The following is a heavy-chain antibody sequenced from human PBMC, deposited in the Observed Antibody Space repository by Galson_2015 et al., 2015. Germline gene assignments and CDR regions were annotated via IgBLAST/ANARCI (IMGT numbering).Heavy chain of an antibody. CDR1: GGSVSSDNYY. Sequence: ETLSLTCSVSGGSVSSDNYYWSWIRQPPGKGLEWIGEINHSGSTNYNPSLKSRVTISVDTSKNQFSLKLSSVTAADTAVYYCARAARDGYNLGNLSFDYWGQGTLVTVSS. D-gene: IGHD5-24*01. J-gene: IGHJ4*02. CDR2: INHSGST. CDR3: ARAARDGYNLGNLSFDY. V-gene: IGHV4-61*01.